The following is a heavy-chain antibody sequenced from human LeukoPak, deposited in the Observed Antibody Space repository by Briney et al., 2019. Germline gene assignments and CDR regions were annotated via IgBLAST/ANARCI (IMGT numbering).Heavy chain of an antibody. Sequence: GGSLRLSCAASGFTFSSYGMHWVRQAPGKGLEWVAVISYDGSNKYYADSVKGRFTISRDNSKNTLYLQMNSLRAEDTAVYYCARQNDFWSGYYFYWGQGTLVTVSS. J-gene: IGHJ4*02. CDR1: GFTFSSYG. D-gene: IGHD3-3*01. V-gene: IGHV3-30*03. CDR2: ISYDGSNK. CDR3: ARQNDFWSGYYFY.